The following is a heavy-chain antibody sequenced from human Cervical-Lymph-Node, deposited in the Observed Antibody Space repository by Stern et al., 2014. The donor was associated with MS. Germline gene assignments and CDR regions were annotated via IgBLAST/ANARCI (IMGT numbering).Heavy chain of an antibody. Sequence: QVTLRESGPAILKPTQTLTLTCSFSGFSLNTSGMCVSWIRQPPGKALEWLALIDWADEKYYSPSLRTRLPISKDTPKNQVVLTMTNVDHVDTATYYCARYRRADCSDGVCVGGLGMDVWGQGTTVIVSS. CDR1: GFSLNTSGMC. CDR3: ARYRRADCSDGVCVGGLGMDV. J-gene: IGHJ6*02. V-gene: IGHV2-70*01. CDR2: IDWADEK. D-gene: IGHD2-8*01.